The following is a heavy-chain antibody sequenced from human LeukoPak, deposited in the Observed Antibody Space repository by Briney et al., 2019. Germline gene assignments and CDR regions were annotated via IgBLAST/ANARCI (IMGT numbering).Heavy chain of an antibody. J-gene: IGHJ5*02. CDR3: ARGCYDFWSGYPSNNWFDP. CDR2: MKQDGSEK. Sequence: GGSLRLSCAASGFTFSSYWMSWVRQAPGKGLEWVANMKQDGSEKYYVDSVKGRFTISRDNAKNSLYLQMNSLRAEDTAVYYCARGCYDFWSGYPSNNWFDPWGQGTLVTVSS. D-gene: IGHD3-3*01. V-gene: IGHV3-7*01. CDR1: GFTFSSYW.